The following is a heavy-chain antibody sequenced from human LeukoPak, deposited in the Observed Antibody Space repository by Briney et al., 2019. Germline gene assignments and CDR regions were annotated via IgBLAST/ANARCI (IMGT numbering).Heavy chain of an antibody. CDR3: ARGDAFSGDH. J-gene: IGHJ4*02. CDR2: IHPEGNEK. Sequence: GGSLRLSCAASGFTFSDFWMSWVRQAPGRGLEWVANIHPEGNEKYHVESVKGRFTISRDNAKNSLFLQMNGLRVEDTAVYYCARGDAFSGDHWGQGTLVTVSS. CDR1: GFTFSDFW. V-gene: IGHV3-7*04.